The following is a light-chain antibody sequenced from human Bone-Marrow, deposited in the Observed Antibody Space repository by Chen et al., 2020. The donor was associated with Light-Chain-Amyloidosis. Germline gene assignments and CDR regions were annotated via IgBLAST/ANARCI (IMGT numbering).Light chain of an antibody. CDR1: QSISSY. CDR3: QQSYSSPLT. CDR2: ATY. Sequence: DIQMNQSPSSLAASVGDRVTITCRASQSISSYLNWYQLKSGSAPKPLIYATYSLQSGVPPRFSGSGSGTDFTLTISSLQPEDFATYYCQQSYSSPLTFGGGTKVEI. J-gene: IGKJ4*01. V-gene: IGKV1-39*01.